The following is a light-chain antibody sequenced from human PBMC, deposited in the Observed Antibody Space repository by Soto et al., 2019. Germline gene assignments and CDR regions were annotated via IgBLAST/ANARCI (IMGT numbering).Light chain of an antibody. J-gene: IGKJ1*01. CDR3: QPYNNWPPWT. Sequence: EIVMTQSPATLSVSPGERATLSCSASQSVSSDLAWYQQKPGQAPRRLIYGASTRATGIPARFSGSGSGTEFTLTINRLQSEDFAVYYCQPYNNWPPWTFGQGTKVEIK. CDR2: GAS. V-gene: IGKV3-15*01. CDR1: QSVSSD.